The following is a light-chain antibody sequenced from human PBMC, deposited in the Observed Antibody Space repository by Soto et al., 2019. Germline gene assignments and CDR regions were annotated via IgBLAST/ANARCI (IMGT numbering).Light chain of an antibody. J-gene: IGKJ5*01. CDR3: QQAASFPIT. CDR2: TAS. CDR1: QGVSTW. Sequence: DIQMTQSPSSVSASVGDRVTITCRASQGVSTWLAWYQQKPGKAPNLLIYTASSLQSGVPSRFSGCGSGTDFTLTSNGLQPEDFATYYCQQAASFPITFGQGTRLEIK. V-gene: IGKV1-12*01.